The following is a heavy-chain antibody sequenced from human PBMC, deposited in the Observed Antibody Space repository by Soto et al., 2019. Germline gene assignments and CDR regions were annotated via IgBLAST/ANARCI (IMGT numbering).Heavy chain of an antibody. CDR1: GFTFSSYA. V-gene: IGHV3-23*01. CDR3: AKAGRMEQLDY. Sequence: EVQLLESGGGLVQPGGSLRLSCAASGFTFSSYAMSWVRQAPGKGLEWVSAISGSGGSTYYADSVKGRFTISRDNSKNTLYLQMNSLRAGDSAVYSCAKAGRMEQLDYWGQGTLVTVSS. D-gene: IGHD1-1*01. CDR2: ISGSGGST. J-gene: IGHJ4*02.